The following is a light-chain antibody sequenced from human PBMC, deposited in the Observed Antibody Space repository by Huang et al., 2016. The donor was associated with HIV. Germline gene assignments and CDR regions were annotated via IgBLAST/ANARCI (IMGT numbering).Light chain of an antibody. CDR2: AAS. CDR3: QQRRNWPPYT. Sequence: EVVLTQSPATLSLFPGERATLSCRASQGVSSSFAWYQQKPGQAPRLLIYAASVRATGIPARFSGSASGTDFTLTISSLEPEDFAVYYCQQRRNWPPYTFGQGTKLEIK. J-gene: IGKJ2*01. V-gene: IGKV3-11*01. CDR1: QGVSSS.